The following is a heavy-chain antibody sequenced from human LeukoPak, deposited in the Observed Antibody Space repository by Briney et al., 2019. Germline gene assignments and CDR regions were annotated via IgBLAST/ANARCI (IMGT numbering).Heavy chain of an antibody. CDR3: AGDSDAEDRAWSWFDP. Sequence: GGSLRLSCAASGFTVSSNYMSWVRQAPGKGLEWVSVIYSGGSTYYADSVKGRFTISRDNSKNMLYLQMNSLRADDTAVYYCAGDSDAEDRAWSWFDPWGQGTLVTVSS. V-gene: IGHV3-66*01. CDR2: IYSGGST. D-gene: IGHD2-15*01. CDR1: GFTVSSNY. J-gene: IGHJ5*02.